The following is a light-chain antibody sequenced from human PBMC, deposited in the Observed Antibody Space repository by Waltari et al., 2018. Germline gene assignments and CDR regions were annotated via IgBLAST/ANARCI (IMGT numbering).Light chain of an antibody. J-gene: IGLJ2*01. Sequence: QSALTQPASVSGSPGQSITISCTGTSSDVGGYNYVSWYQQHPGKAPKPMIYDFRNRPSGVSNRFSGSKSGNTASLTISGLQAEDEADYYCSSYTSSNTLVFGGGTKLTVL. V-gene: IGLV2-14*03. CDR1: SSDVGGYNY. CDR2: DFR. CDR3: SSYTSSNTLV.